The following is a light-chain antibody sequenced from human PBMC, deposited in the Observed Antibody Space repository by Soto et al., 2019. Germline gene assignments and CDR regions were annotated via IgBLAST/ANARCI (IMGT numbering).Light chain of an antibody. CDR2: EGS. Sequence: QSALTQPASVSGSPGQSITISCTGISSDVGSYNLVSWYQQHPGEAPKVMIYEGSKRPSGVSNRFSGSRPGNTASLTISGLQAEDEAHYYCSSYAGSSTHVVFGGGTQLTVL. CDR3: SSYAGSSTHVV. J-gene: IGLJ2*01. CDR1: SSDVGSYNL. V-gene: IGLV2-23*01.